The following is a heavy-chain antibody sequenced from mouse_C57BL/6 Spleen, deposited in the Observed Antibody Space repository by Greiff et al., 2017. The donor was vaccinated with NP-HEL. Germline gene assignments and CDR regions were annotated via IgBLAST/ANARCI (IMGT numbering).Heavy chain of an antibody. Sequence: QVQLKESGPGLVAPSQSLSISCTVSGFSLTSYGVSWVRQPPGKGLEWLGVIWGDGSTNYHSALISRLRISKDNSKSQVFLKLKSLQTDDTATYYGAKTFYYGSSDVKLGAYAMDYWGQGTSVTVSS. CDR1: GFSLTSYG. CDR3: AKTFYYGSSDVKLGAYAMDY. J-gene: IGHJ4*01. CDR2: IWGDGST. V-gene: IGHV2-3*01. D-gene: IGHD1-1*01.